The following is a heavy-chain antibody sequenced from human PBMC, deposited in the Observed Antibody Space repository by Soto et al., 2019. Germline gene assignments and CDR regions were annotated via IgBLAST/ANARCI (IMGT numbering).Heavy chain of an antibody. D-gene: IGHD3-16*01. J-gene: IGHJ6*02. CDR1: GFNFSSYA. Sequence: GSLRLSCAASGFNFSSYAMHWVRQAPGKGLEWVAVISYDGSNKYYADSVKGRFTISRYNSKNTLYLQMNSLRAEDTAVYYCARDYYDVYDYGPGTDYCYRIDVWAQGTTVTVSS. V-gene: IGHV3-30-3*01. CDR3: ARDYYDVYDYGPGTDYCYRIDV. CDR2: ISYDGSNK.